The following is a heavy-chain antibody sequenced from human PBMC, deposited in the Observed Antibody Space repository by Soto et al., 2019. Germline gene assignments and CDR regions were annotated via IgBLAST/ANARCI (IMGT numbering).Heavy chain of an antibody. CDR2: VNPNSGGT. CDR3: AREWDNKSEHSSGWYDDF. V-gene: IGHV1-2*04. J-gene: IGHJ2*01. D-gene: IGHD6-19*01. Sequence: ASVKVSCKASGYTFTDYYIHWVRQAPGQGLEWMGWVNPNSGGTNCAQKFQGWVTMTRDTSISTVYMELSSLKSDDMAVYYCAREWDNKSEHSSGWYDDFWG. CDR1: GYTFTDYY.